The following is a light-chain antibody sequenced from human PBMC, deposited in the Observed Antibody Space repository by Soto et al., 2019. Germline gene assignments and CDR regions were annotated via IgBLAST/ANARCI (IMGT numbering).Light chain of an antibody. Sequence: DIQMTQSPSTLSASVGDRVTITCRASQTVSTWLAWYQQKPGKAPKLLIYQASTLESGVPSRFSGTGSGTEFTLTISSLQPDDYATYYCQQYNGYSQYTFGQGTKLEIK. CDR3: QQYNGYSQYT. CDR2: QAS. V-gene: IGKV1-5*03. J-gene: IGKJ2*01. CDR1: QTVSTW.